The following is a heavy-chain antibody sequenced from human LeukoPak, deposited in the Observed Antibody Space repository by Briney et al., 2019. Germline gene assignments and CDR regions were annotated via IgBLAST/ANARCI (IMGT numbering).Heavy chain of an antibody. D-gene: IGHD3-16*02. CDR1: GYTFTSYG. CDR2: ISAYNGNT. CDR3: ARDGVSGDYVWGSYQIPFDY. Sequence: ASVKVSCKSSGYTFTSYGISWVRQAPGQGLEWMGWISAYNGNTNYAQKLQGRVTMTTDTSTSTAYMELRSLRSDDTAVYYCARDGVSGDYVWGSYQIPFDYRGQGTLVTVSS. V-gene: IGHV1-18*01. J-gene: IGHJ4*02.